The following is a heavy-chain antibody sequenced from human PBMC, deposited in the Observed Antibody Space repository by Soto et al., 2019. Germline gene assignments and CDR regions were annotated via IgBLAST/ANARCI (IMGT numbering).Heavy chain of an antibody. CDR3: AKDGGGYNYGYVMLDKYYYGMDV. D-gene: IGHD5-18*01. Sequence: QVQLVESGGGVVQPGRSLRLSCAASGFTFSTYAMHWVRQAPGKGLEWLAVISYDGTNKYYADSVRGRFTISRDNSKNTLFLPMNSLRAEDTAVYYCAKDGGGYNYGYVMLDKYYYGMDVWGQGTTVTVSS. J-gene: IGHJ6*02. V-gene: IGHV3-30-3*01. CDR1: GFTFSTYA. CDR2: ISYDGTNK.